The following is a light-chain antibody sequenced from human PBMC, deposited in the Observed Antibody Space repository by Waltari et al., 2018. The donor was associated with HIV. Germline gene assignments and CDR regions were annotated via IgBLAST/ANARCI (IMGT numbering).Light chain of an antibody. CDR1: SSDVGSYNL. J-gene: IGLJ2*01. CDR3: CSYAGTSTYVA. V-gene: IGLV2-23*02. Sequence: QSALTQPASVSGSPGQSITLSCTGTSSDVGSYNLVSWYQQHPGKAPKLTIYEVSKRPSGVSNRFHGSKSGNTASLTISGLQAEDEADYYCCSYAGTSTYVAFGGGTKLTVL. CDR2: EVS.